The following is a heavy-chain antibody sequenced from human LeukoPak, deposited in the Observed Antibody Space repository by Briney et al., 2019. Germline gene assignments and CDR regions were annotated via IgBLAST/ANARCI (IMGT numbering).Heavy chain of an antibody. CDR1: GASISSYY. Sequence: PSETLSLTCTVSGASISSYYWSWIRQPPGKGLEWIGYIYYSGSTNYNPSLKSRVTISVDTSKNQFSLKLSSVTAADTAVYYCARIENLLPTRYYYGMDVWGQGT. D-gene: IGHD1-14*01. J-gene: IGHJ6*02. CDR3: ARIENLLPTRYYYGMDV. CDR2: IYYSGST. V-gene: IGHV4-59*08.